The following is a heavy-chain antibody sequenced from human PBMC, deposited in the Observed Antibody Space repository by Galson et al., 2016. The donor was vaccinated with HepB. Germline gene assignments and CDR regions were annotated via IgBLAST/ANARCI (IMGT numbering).Heavy chain of an antibody. CDR3: ARMRGYCSNIRCHTRGWYLDL. CDR2: ISNSSADT. CDR1: GFSFSDYY. Sequence: SLRLSCAASGFSFSDYYMAWIRQAPGRGLEWLSYISNSSADTDYADSVKGRFTISRDNAKKSVYLQMNSLSAEDTAEYFCARMRGYCSNIRCHTRGWYLDLWGRGTLVTVSS. J-gene: IGHJ2*01. V-gene: IGHV3-11*06. D-gene: IGHD2-2*01.